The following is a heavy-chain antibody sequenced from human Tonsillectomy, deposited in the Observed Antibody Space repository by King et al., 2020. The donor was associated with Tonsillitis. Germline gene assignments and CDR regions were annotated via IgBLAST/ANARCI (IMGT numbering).Heavy chain of an antibody. Sequence: VQLVESGGGLVKPGGSLRLSCAASGFPLSSYSMNWVRQAPGKGLEWVSSINDKSDYIYYADSVKGRFTISRDNAKNSLFLQMNSLRDEDTAVYYCAQPHGSGSGCYQRYDVFHIWGQGKMVTVSS. CDR2: INDKSDYI. CDR1: GFPLSSYS. D-gene: IGHD2-15*01. V-gene: IGHV3-21*01. CDR3: AQPHGSGSGCYQRYDVFHI. J-gene: IGHJ3*02.